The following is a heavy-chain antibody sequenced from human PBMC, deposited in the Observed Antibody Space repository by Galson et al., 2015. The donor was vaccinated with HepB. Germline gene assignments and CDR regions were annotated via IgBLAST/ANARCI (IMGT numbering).Heavy chain of an antibody. CDR3: AKDGRKARRLDY. Sequence: SLRLSCAASGFTFSSYGMHWVRQAPGKGLEWVAVISYDGSNKYYADSVKGRFTISRDNSKNTLYLQMNSLRAEDTAVYYCAKDGRKARRLDYWGQGTLVTVSS. D-gene: IGHD1-14*01. CDR1: GFTFSSYG. V-gene: IGHV3-30*18. J-gene: IGHJ4*02. CDR2: ISYDGSNK.